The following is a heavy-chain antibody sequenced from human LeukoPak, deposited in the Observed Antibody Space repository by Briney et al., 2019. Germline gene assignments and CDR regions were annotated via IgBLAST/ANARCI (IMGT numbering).Heavy chain of an antibody. J-gene: IGHJ5*02. CDR2: INPSGGDT. CDR1: GYTFTNYY. D-gene: IGHD1-26*01. CDR3: ARNLGASNNWFYP. Sequence: ASVKVSCKASGYTFTNYYIHWLRQAPRQGLEWMGIINPSGGDTSYAQKFQGRVAMTRDTSTSTVYMELSSLRSEDTAVYYCARNLGASNNWFYPWGQGTLVTVSS. V-gene: IGHV1-46*01.